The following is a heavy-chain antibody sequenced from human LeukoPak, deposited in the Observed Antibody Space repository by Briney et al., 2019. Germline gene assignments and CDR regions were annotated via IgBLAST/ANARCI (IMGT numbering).Heavy chain of an antibody. CDR1: GGSISSYY. CDR2: IYHSGST. Sequence: SETLSLTCTVSGGSISSYYWGWIRQPPGKGLEWIGSIYHSGSTYYNPSLKSRVTISVDTSKNQFSLKLSSVTAADTAVYYCASGSYSGFDPWGQGTLVTVSS. CDR3: ASGSYSGFDP. D-gene: IGHD3-10*01. V-gene: IGHV4-38-2*02. J-gene: IGHJ5*02.